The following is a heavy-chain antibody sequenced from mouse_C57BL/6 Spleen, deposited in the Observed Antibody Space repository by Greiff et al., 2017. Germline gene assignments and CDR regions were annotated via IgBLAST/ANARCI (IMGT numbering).Heavy chain of an antibody. CDR1: GFTFSSYA. Sequence: DVMLVESGEGLVKPGGSLKLSCAASGFTFSSYAMSWVRQTPEKRLEWVAYISSGGDYIYYADTVKGRFTISRDNARNTLYLQMSSLKSEDTAMYYCTRVMGYPFAYWGQGTLVTVSA. J-gene: IGHJ3*01. D-gene: IGHD2-2*01. V-gene: IGHV5-9-1*02. CDR3: TRVMGYPFAY. CDR2: ISSGGDYI.